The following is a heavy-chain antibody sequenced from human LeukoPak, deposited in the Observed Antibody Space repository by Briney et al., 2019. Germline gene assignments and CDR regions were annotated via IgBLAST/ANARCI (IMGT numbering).Heavy chain of an antibody. D-gene: IGHD2-2*01. CDR3: AHGSMYQLDY. CDR2: ISSSSSSI. V-gene: IGHV3-48*03. J-gene: IGHJ4*02. CDR1: GFTFSSYD. Sequence: GGSLRLSCVASGFTFSSYDMNWVRQAPGKGLEWVSFISSSSSSIHYADSVKGRFSISRDNAKNSLYLQMNSLRAEDTAVYYCAHGSMYQLDYWGQGTLVTVSS.